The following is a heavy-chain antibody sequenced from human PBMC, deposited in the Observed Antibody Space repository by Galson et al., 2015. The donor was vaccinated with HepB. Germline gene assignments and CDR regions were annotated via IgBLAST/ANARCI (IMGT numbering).Heavy chain of an antibody. D-gene: IGHD2-2*01. CDR2: MNPNSGNT. CDR1: GYTFTSYD. CDR3: ARTVATYCSSTSCWFGYYYYYMDV. Sequence: SVKVSCKASGYTFTSYDINWVRQATGQGLEWMGWMNPNSGNTGYAQKFQGRVTMTRNTSISTAYTELSSLRSEDTAVYYCARTVATYCSSTSCWFGYYYYYMDVWGKGTTVTVSS. J-gene: IGHJ6*03. V-gene: IGHV1-8*01.